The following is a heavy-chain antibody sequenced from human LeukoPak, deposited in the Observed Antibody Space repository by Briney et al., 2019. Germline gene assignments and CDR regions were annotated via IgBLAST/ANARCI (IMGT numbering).Heavy chain of an antibody. D-gene: IGHD4-17*01. CDR3: AKDRAVRDYGVPRDYYYGMDV. V-gene: IGHV3-33*06. CDR2: IWYDGSNQ. CDR1: GFTFSNYG. Sequence: AGRSLRLSCAASGFTFSNYGMHWVRQAPGKGLDWVAVIWYDGSNQYYADSVKGRFTISRDNSKNTLYLQMSSLRVEDTAVYYCAKDRAVRDYGVPRDYYYGMDVWGQGTTVTVSS. J-gene: IGHJ6*02.